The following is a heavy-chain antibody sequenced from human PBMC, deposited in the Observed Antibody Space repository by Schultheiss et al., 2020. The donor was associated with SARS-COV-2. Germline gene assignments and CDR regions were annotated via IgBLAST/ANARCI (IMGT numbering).Heavy chain of an antibody. CDR2: IYTSGST. D-gene: IGHD4-17*01. J-gene: IGHJ3*02. V-gene: IGHV4-61*02. CDR1: GGSISSGSYY. Sequence: SQTLSLTYTVSGGSISSGSYYWSWIRQPAGKGLEWIGRIYTSGSTNYNPSLKSRVTISVDTSKNQFSLKLSSVTAADTAVYYCARESWAMTTVTTDAFDIWGQGTMVTVSS. CDR3: ARESWAMTTVTTDAFDI.